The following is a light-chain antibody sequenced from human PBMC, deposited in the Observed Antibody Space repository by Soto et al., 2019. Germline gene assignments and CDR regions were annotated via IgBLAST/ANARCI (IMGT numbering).Light chain of an antibody. CDR2: SAS. CDR1: QTISSY. V-gene: IGKV1-39*01. Sequence: DIQMTQSPASLSASVGDRVTITCRASQTISSYLNWYPQKAGAAPKLLIYSASTLQSGVPSRFSGSGFGTDYTLTISSLQPADFAVYYCQQTFRTPHTFGQGTKLDIK. CDR3: QQTFRTPHT. J-gene: IGKJ2*01.